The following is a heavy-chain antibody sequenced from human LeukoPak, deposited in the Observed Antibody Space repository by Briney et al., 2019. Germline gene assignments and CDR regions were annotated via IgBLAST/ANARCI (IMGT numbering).Heavy chain of an antibody. Sequence: SETLSLTCSVSGRSISGYNWTWIRQPPGKGLEWIGRVYTSGSTHYNPSLKTRLTMSVDTSKNQFSLNLSFVTAADAAVYESSRLISGTTTAFKFWGQGTMVTVSS. V-gene: IGHV4-4*07. CDR2: VYTSGST. CDR3: SRLISGTTTAFKF. CDR1: GRSISGYN. J-gene: IGHJ3*01. D-gene: IGHD1-7*01.